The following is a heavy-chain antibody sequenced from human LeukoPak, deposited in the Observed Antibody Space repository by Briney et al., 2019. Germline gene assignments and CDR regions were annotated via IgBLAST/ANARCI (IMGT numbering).Heavy chain of an antibody. CDR2: IKSEADGGTT. CDR3: TIDNDRSGYWKGYFQH. D-gene: IGHD3-22*01. J-gene: IGHJ1*01. V-gene: IGHV3-15*01. Sequence: GGSLRLSCAASGFTFSSYSMNWVRQAPGKGLEWVGRIKSEADGGTTDYAAPVKGRFTISRDDSKSMLYLQMNSLKTEHTAVYYCTIDNDRSGYWKGYFQHWGQGTLVTVSS. CDR1: GFTFSSYS.